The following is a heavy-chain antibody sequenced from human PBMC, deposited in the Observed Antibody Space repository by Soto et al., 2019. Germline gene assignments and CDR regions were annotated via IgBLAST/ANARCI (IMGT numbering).Heavy chain of an antibody. CDR3: ARDISPGIAVAGTADY. J-gene: IGHJ4*02. CDR1: GFTFSSYG. D-gene: IGHD6-19*01. Sequence: PGGSLRLSCAASGFTFSSYGMHWVRQAPGKGLEWVAVIWYDGSNKYYADSVKGQFTISRDNSKNTLYLQMNSLRAEDTAVYYCARDISPGIAVAGTADYWGQGTLVTVSS. CDR2: IWYDGSNK. V-gene: IGHV3-33*01.